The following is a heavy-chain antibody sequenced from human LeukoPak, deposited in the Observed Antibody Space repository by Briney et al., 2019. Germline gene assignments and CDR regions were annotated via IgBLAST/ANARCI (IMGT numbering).Heavy chain of an antibody. Sequence: GGSLRLSCAASRFTFSTYAMGWVRQAPGKGLEWVSTFSGSGGRTYYADSVKGRFTISRDNSKNTLYLQMNSLRAEDTAVYYCAKVTSSWNYFDYWGQGAPVTVSS. CDR3: AKVTSSWNYFDY. CDR1: RFTFSTYA. D-gene: IGHD6-13*01. J-gene: IGHJ4*02. V-gene: IGHV3-23*01. CDR2: FSGSGGRT.